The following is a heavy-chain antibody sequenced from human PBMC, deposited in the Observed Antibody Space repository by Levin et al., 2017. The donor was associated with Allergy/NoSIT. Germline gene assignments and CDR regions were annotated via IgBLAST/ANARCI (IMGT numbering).Heavy chain of an antibody. Sequence: PSETLSLTCSVSGDSISSSTYYWGWTRQPPGKGLEYIGSIYSSGSTYYNPSLKSRVTISVDTSKNQFSLKLSSVTAADTAVYYCARHLPDSEDPRYMDVWGKGTTVAVS. CDR1: GDSISSSTYY. V-gene: IGHV4-39*01. CDR2: IYSSGST. CDR3: ARHLPDSEDPRYMDV. J-gene: IGHJ6*03.